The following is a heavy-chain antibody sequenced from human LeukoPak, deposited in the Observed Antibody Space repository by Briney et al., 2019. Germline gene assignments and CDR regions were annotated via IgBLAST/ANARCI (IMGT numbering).Heavy chain of an antibody. Sequence: PGGSLRLSCAASGFTFSSYAMSWVRQAPGKGLGWVSAISGSGGSTYYADSVKGRFTISRDNSKNTLYLQMNSLRAEDTAVYYCAKDGNQYYDFWSGYYQGDAFDIWGQGTMVTVSS. V-gene: IGHV3-23*01. D-gene: IGHD3-3*01. CDR2: ISGSGGST. CDR1: GFTFSSYA. J-gene: IGHJ3*02. CDR3: AKDGNQYYDFWSGYYQGDAFDI.